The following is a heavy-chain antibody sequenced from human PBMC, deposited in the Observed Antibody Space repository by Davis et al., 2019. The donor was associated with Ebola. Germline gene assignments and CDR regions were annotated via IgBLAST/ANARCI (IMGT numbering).Heavy chain of an antibody. CDR2: ISASGADI. CDR3: AEGGTNNFLGAN. CDR1: GFTFSNYA. J-gene: IGHJ4*02. V-gene: IGHV3-23*01. Sequence: HLGGSLRLSCAASGFTFSNYAMSWVRPAPGEGLEWVSGISASGADIKYADSVKGRFSISRDNSKNTLYLQMDSLRAEDTAVFYCAEGGTNNFLGANWGQGTLVTVSS. D-gene: IGHD2-8*01.